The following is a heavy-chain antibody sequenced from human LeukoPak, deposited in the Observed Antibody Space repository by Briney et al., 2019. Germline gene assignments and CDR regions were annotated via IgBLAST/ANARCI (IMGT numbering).Heavy chain of an antibody. CDR3: ARVHPLYDYVWGSGRMFGWFDP. CDR2: IRHSGST. J-gene: IGHJ5*02. D-gene: IGHD3-16*01. Sequence: SETLSLTCPVSGGSLTSYYWSWIRQPPGKGLEWIGRIRHSGSTFYNPSLKSRLTISIDTSKNQFSLKLSSVTAADPAVYYCARVHPLYDYVWGSGRMFGWFDPWGQGTLVTVSS. CDR1: GGSLTSYY. V-gene: IGHV4-59*01.